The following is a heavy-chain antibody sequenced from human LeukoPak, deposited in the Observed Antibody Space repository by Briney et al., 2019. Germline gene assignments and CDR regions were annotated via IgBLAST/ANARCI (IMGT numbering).Heavy chain of an antibody. D-gene: IGHD3-10*01. V-gene: IGHV3-74*01. CDR2: IYSDGTAP. CDR3: ATDSGHSFFY. J-gene: IGHJ3*01. CDR1: GFTFNTAW. Sequence: GGSLRLSCAASGFTFNTAWMHWVRQVPGKGLVWVSRIYSDGTAPRYAEFVKGRFTISRDSAKNTLYLQMNSLTIEDTAVYYCATDSGHSFFYWGQGTKVTVSA.